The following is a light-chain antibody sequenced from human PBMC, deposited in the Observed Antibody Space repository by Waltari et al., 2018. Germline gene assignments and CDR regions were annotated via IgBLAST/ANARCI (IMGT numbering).Light chain of an antibody. V-gene: IGKV3-15*01. CDR2: GAS. CDR1: QSVRNN. CDR3: QQYNKWPTWT. Sequence: ETVMTQSPATLSVSPGERATLSCRASQSVRNNLAWFQQKPGQVPRLLIYGASTRATGIPARFSGSGSGTDFTLTISSLQSEDFAVYYCQQYNKWPTWTFGQGTKVEIK. J-gene: IGKJ1*01.